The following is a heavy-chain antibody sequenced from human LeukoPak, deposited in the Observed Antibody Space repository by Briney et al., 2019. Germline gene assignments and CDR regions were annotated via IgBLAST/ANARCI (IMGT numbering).Heavy chain of an antibody. D-gene: IGHD6-19*01. J-gene: IGHJ4*02. CDR2: ISSTGSTV. V-gene: IGHV3-48*03. CDR3: ARVPGSSGWNYYFDY. Sequence: GGSLRLSCAASGDTFSSHEMNWVRQAPGRGREWVSYISSTGSTVHYADSVKGRFTISRDNAKNSLFLQMNSLRAEDTAVYYCARVPGSSGWNYYFDYWGQGTLVTVSS. CDR1: GDTFSSHE.